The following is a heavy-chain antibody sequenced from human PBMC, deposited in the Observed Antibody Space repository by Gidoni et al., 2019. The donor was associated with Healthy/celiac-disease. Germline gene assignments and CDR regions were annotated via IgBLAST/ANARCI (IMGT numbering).Heavy chain of an antibody. D-gene: IGHD6-13*01. CDR1: GGSISSSSYY. Sequence: QLQLQESGPGLVKPSETLSLTCTVSGGSISSSSYYWGWIRQPPGKGLEWIGSIYYSGSTYYNPSLKSRVTISVDTSKNQFSLKLSSVTAADTAVYYCARPSGIAAAGENWFDPWGQGTLVTVSS. V-gene: IGHV4-39*01. CDR3: ARPSGIAAAGENWFDP. CDR2: IYYSGST. J-gene: IGHJ5*02.